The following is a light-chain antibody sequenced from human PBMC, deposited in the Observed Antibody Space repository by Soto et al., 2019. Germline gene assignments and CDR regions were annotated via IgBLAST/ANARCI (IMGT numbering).Light chain of an antibody. J-gene: IGLJ1*01. CDR3: SSYTSSSTYV. V-gene: IGLV2-18*02. CDR1: SSDVGGYNR. CDR2: EVS. Sequence: QSVLTQPPSVSGSPVQSVTISCTGTSSDVGGYNRVSWYRQPPGTAPKLMIYEVSSRPSGVPDRFSGSKSGNTASLTISGLQAEDEADYYCSSYTSSSTYVFGTGTKVTVL.